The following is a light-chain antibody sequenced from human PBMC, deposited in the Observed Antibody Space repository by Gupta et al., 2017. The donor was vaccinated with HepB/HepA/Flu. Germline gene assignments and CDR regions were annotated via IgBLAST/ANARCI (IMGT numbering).Light chain of an antibody. Sequence: DVVLTQSPLSLPVTLGEPASISCRSSQSLVYNDGNTYLNWFQQRPGQSPRRLIYEVSNRDSGVPDRFSGSGSATHFTLKISRVEAEDVGVYYCRQGTHWPTTFGQGTKVEIK. V-gene: IGKV2-30*01. CDR1: QSLVYNDGNTY. CDR2: EVS. J-gene: IGKJ1*01. CDR3: RQGTHWPTT.